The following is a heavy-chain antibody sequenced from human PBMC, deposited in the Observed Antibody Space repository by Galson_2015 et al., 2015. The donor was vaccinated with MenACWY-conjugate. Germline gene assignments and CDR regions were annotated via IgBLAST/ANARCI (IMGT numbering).Heavy chain of an antibody. CDR1: GFTFSSYG. CDR3: AKDHYGDYVNYYYGMDV. D-gene: IGHD4-17*01. CDR2: ISYDGSNK. V-gene: IGHV3-30*18. Sequence: SLRLSCAASGFTFSSYGMHWVRQAPGKGLEWVAVISYDGSNKYYADSVKGRFTISRDNSKNTLYLQMNSLRAEDTAVYYCAKDHYGDYVNYYYGMDVWGQGTTVTVSS. J-gene: IGHJ6*02.